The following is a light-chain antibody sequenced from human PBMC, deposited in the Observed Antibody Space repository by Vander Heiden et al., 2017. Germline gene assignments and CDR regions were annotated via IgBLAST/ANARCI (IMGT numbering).Light chain of an antibody. V-gene: IGKV3-11*01. Sequence: EIVLTQSPPPLPLSPGAGATPSCRASQSVSSYLAWYHHKPGQAPRLLIYEASNSATGIPGRFSGTGSGTDFTPTTSSLEPEDSAVYYCQHRCGSLPGTFGPGTKVEIK. CDR2: EAS. CDR1: QSVSSY. CDR3: QHRCGSLPGT. J-gene: IGKJ1*01.